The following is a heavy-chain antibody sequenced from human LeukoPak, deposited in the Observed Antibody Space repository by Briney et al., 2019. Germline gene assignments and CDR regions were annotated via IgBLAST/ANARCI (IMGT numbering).Heavy chain of an antibody. Sequence: SETLSLTCTVSGGSISSSSYYWGWIRQPPGKGLEWIGSIYYSGSTYYNPSLKSRVTISVDTSKNQFPLKLSSVTAADTAVYYCARVGYYYDSSGYYPSFKFDYWGQGTLVTVSS. J-gene: IGHJ4*02. CDR2: IYYSGST. V-gene: IGHV4-39*06. CDR1: GGSISSSSYY. D-gene: IGHD3-22*01. CDR3: ARVGYYYDSSGYYPSFKFDY.